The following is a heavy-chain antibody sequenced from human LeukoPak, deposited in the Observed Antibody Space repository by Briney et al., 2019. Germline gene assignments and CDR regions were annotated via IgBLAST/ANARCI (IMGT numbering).Heavy chain of an antibody. V-gene: IGHV4-59*01. J-gene: IGHJ4*02. CDR3: ARSRGPNILTGYFMPYYFDY. CDR1: GGSISSYY. CDR2: IYYTGST. Sequence: PSETLSLTCTVSGGSISSYYWSWIRQPPGKGLEWIGYIYYTGSTNYNPSLKSRVTISVDTSKNQFSLKLSSVTAADTAVYYCARSRGPNILTGYFMPYYFDYWGQGALVTVSS. D-gene: IGHD3-9*01.